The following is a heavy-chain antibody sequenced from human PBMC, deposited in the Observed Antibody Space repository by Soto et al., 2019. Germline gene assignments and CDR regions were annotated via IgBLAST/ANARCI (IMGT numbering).Heavy chain of an antibody. Sequence: GASVKVSCKASGYTFTSYDINWVRQATGQGLEWMGWMNPNSGNTGYAQKFQGRVTMTRNTSISTAYMELSSLRSEDAAVYYCARAKGYDHQGRFDPWGQGTLVTVSS. CDR1: GYTFTSYD. V-gene: IGHV1-8*01. D-gene: IGHD6-13*01. CDR2: MNPNSGNT. J-gene: IGHJ5*02. CDR3: ARAKGYDHQGRFDP.